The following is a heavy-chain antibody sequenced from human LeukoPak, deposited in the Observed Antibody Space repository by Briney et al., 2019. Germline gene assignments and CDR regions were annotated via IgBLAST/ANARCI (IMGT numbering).Heavy chain of an antibody. V-gene: IGHV3-66*01. CDR1: GFTVSSNY. Sequence: GGSLRLSCAASGFTVSSNYMSWVRQAPGKGLEWVSVIYSGGSTYYADSVKGRFTISRDNSKNTLYLQMNSLRAEDTAVYYCARADYDILTGLRGAFDIWGQGTMVTVSS. D-gene: IGHD3-9*01. CDR3: ARADYDILTGLRGAFDI. CDR2: IYSGGST. J-gene: IGHJ3*02.